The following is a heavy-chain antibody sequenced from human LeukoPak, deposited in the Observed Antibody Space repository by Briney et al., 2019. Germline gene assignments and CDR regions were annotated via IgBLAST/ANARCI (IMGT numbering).Heavy chain of an antibody. D-gene: IGHD5-12*01. J-gene: IGHJ3*02. CDR1: GYTFTSYY. V-gene: IGHV1-46*01. CDR2: INPSGGST. Sequence: GASVKVSCKASGYTFTSYYMHWVRQAPGQGLEWMGIINPSGGSTSYAQKFQGRVTMTRDTSTSTAYMELRSLRSDDTAVYYCARVSGYDLDAFDIWGQGTMVTVSS. CDR3: ARVSGYDLDAFDI.